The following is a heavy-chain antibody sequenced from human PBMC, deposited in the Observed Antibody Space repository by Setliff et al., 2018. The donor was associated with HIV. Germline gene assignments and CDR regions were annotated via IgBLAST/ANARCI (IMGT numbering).Heavy chain of an antibody. CDR1: GYSFTDYY. CDR2: INPKSDGT. V-gene: IGHV1-2*02. CDR3: ARGMDYYDTSGYYQYYFDY. D-gene: IGHD3-22*01. J-gene: IGHJ4*02. Sequence: SVKVSCKASGYSFTDYYIHWVRQAPGQGLEWMGWINPKSDGTNYAQKFQGRVTMTRDTSISTAYMELSRLRSDDTAVYYCARGMDYYDTSGYYQYYFDYWGQGTLVTVSS.